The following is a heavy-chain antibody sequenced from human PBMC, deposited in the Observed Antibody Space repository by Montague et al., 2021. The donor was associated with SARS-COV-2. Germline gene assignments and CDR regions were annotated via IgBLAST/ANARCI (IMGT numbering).Heavy chain of an antibody. Sequence: SETLSLTCTVSGASMSGSYWGWVRQPPGKGPEWIGNIYSSGSTHYNPSLKSRVTISVDTSKSQFSLKLSSVTAADTAVYYCDGSSEEEYYFDYWGQGTLVTVSS. CDR1: GASMSGSY. J-gene: IGHJ4*02. CDR3: DGSSEEEYYFDY. D-gene: IGHD3-22*01. V-gene: IGHV4-59*08. CDR2: IYSSGST.